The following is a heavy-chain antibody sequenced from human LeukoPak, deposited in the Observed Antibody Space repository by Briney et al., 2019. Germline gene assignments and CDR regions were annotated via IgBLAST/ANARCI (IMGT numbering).Heavy chain of an antibody. J-gene: IGHJ4*02. D-gene: IGHD3-3*01. CDR1: GGSISSGGYS. CDR3: ARALRFLEWLKDY. CDR2: IYHSGST. Sequence: SQTLSLTCAVSGGSISSGGYSWSWLRQPPGKGLEWIGYIYHSGSTYYNPSLKSRVTISVDRSKNQFSLKLSSVTAADTAGYYCARALRFLEWLKDYWGQGTLVTVSS. V-gene: IGHV4-30-2*01.